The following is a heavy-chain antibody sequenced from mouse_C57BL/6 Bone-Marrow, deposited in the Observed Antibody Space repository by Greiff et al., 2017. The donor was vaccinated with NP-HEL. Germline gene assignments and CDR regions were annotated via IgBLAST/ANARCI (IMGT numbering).Heavy chain of an antibody. CDR3: ARDYDC. V-gene: IGHV1-81*01. J-gene: IGHJ3*01. D-gene: IGHD2-4*01. CDR1: GYTFTSYG. Sequence: QVQLQQSGAELARPGASVKLSCKASGYTFTSYGISWVKQRTGQGLEWIGEIYPRSGNTYYNEKFKGKATLTADKSSSTAYMGLRSLTSEDSAVYFCARDYDCWGQGTLVTVSA. CDR2: IYPRSGNT.